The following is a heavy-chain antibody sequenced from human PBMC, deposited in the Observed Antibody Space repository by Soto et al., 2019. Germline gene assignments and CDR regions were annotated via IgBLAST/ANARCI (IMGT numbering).Heavy chain of an antibody. D-gene: IGHD3-9*01. V-gene: IGHV4-39*01. CDR1: GGSISSSSYY. Sequence: SETLSLTCTVSGGSISSSSYYWGWIRQPPGKGLEWIGSIYYSGSTYYNPSLKSRVTISVDTSKNQFSLKLSSVTAADTAVYYCARLDDILTGYYKGGMDVWGQGTTVS. J-gene: IGHJ6*02. CDR3: ARLDDILTGYYKGGMDV. CDR2: IYYSGST.